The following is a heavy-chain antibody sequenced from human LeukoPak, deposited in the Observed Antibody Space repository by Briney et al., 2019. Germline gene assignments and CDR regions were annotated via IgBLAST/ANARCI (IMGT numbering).Heavy chain of an antibody. V-gene: IGHV1-69*13. CDR1: GGTFSSYA. J-gene: IGHJ4*02. CDR2: IIPIFGTA. D-gene: IGHD3-10*01. CDR3: ARDYYGSGSYYKPFGY. Sequence: SVKVSCKASGGTFSSYAISWVRQAPGQGLEWMGGIIPIFGTANYAQKFQGRVTITADESTSTAYMELSSLRSEDTAVYYCARDYYGSGSYYKPFGYWGQGTLVTVSS.